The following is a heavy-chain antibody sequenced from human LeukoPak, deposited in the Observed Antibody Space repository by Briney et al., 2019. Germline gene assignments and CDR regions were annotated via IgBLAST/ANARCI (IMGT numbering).Heavy chain of an antibody. V-gene: IGHV1-18*01. CDR1: GYTFTSYG. Sequence: ASVKVSCKASGYTFTSYGISWVRQAPGQGLEWMGWISAYNGNTNYAQKLQGRVTMTTDTSTSTAYMELRSLGSDDTAVYYCASDLRSSFGDQGAFDIWGQGTMVTVSS. J-gene: IGHJ3*02. D-gene: IGHD3-10*01. CDR2: ISAYNGNT. CDR3: ASDLRSSFGDQGAFDI.